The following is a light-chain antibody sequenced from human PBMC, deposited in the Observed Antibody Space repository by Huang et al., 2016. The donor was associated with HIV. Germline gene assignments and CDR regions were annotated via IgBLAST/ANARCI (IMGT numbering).Light chain of an antibody. CDR1: QSVSNN. V-gene: IGKV3-15*01. Sequence: EVVMTQSPATLSVSLGERATLSCRASQSVSNNIAWYQQKPGQAPRLHMFGASTRATGVPARFSGSESGTEFTLTISSLQSEDFGIYYCHHYNNWPPRGTFGQGTKVEIK. J-gene: IGKJ1*01. CDR3: HHYNNWPPRGT. CDR2: GAS.